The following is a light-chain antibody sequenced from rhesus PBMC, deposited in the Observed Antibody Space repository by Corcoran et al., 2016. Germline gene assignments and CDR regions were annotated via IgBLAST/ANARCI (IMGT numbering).Light chain of an antibody. CDR2: SDS. Sequence: SYDLTQPPSVSVSPGQTARITCGGDNIGSEAVHWYQQKPPQAPVLVIYSDSERPSGIPERFSGSKSGNTATPTISGVEAGDEADYYCQVWDISSDYIFGAGTRLTVL. J-gene: IGLJ1*01. CDR1: NIGSEA. CDR3: QVWDISSDYI. V-gene: IGLV3-44*01.